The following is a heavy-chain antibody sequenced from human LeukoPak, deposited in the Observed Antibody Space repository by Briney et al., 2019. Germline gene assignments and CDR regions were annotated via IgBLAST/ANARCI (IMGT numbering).Heavy chain of an antibody. CDR2: IGIDSGNT. CDR1: GFTFSDYS. CDR3: ARDYKYAFDN. D-gene: IGHD5-24*01. V-gene: IGHV3-48*01. Sequence: GGSLRLSCAASGFTFSDYSMNWVRQAPGKGLEWISYIGIDSGNTNYADSVKGRFTISGDKAKNSLYLQTNSLRVEDTAVYYCARDYKYAFDNWGQGTLVTVSS. J-gene: IGHJ4*02.